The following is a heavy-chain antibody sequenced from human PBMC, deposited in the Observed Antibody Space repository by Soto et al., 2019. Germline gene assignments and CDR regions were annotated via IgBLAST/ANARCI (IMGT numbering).Heavy chain of an antibody. J-gene: IGHJ4*02. CDR2: IYYSGST. CDR1: GGSISSYY. CDR3: ARANWYSEY. D-gene: IGHD7-27*01. V-gene: IGHV4-59*01. Sequence: TLSLTCTVSGGSISSYYWSWIRQPPGKGLEWIGYIYYSGSTNYNPSLKSQVTISVDTSKNQFSLNLSSMTAADTAIYYCARANWYSEYWGQGTLVTVSS.